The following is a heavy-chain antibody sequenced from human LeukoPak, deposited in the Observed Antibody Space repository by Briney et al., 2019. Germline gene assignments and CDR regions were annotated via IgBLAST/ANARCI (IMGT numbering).Heavy chain of an antibody. V-gene: IGHV3-7*01. Sequence: GGSLRLSCAASGFTFSNYAMSWFRQTPGKGLEWVANIHEDGSVTNYVDSVKGRFTISRDSARNSVHLQLNSLRAEDTALYYCARGRGRVDHWGQGTLVTVSS. CDR1: GFTFSNYA. CDR3: ARGRGRVDH. J-gene: IGHJ4*02. CDR2: IHEDGSVT.